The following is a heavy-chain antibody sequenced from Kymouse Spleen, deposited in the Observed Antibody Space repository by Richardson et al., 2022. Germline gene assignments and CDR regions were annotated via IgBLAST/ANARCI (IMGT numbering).Heavy chain of an antibody. Sequence: EVQLVESGGGLVQPGGSLRLSCAASGFTFSSYDMHWVRQATGKGLEWVSAIGTAGDTYYPGSVKGRFTISRENAKNSLYLQMNSLRAGDTAVYYCAREIAYTISTIS*RGFDYWGQGTLVTVSS. D-gene: IGHD1-1*01,IGHD2-2*02,IGHD2-21*02. CDR1: GFTFSSYD. CDR3: AREIAYTISTIS*RGFDY. CDR2: IGTAGDT. V-gene: IGHV3-13*01. J-gene: IGHJ4*02.